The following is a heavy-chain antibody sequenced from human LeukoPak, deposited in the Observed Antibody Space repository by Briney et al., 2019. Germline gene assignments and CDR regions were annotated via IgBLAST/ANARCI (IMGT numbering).Heavy chain of an antibody. V-gene: IGHV3-30-3*01. Sequence: PGGSLRLSCAASGSTFSSYAMHWVRQAPGKGLEWVAVISYDGSNKYYADSVKGRFTISRDNSKNTLYLQMNSLRAEDTAVYYCARLSQDVSRGRYLFAFEIWGQGTMVTVSS. D-gene: IGHD3-22*01. CDR1: GSTFSSYA. CDR2: ISYDGSNK. CDR3: ARLSQDVSRGRYLFAFEI. J-gene: IGHJ3*02.